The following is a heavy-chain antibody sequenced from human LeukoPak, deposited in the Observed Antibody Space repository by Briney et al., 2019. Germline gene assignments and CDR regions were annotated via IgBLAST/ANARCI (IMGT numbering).Heavy chain of an antibody. V-gene: IGHV3-7*01. D-gene: IGHD3-9*01. Sequence: GGSLRLSCAASGFTFSSYWMSWVRQAPGKGLEWVANIKQDGSEKYYVDSVKGRFTISRDNAKNSLYLQMNSLRAEDTAVYYCARNYYDILTGPDAFDIWGQGTMVTVSS. CDR3: ARNYYDILTGPDAFDI. J-gene: IGHJ3*02. CDR2: IKQDGSEK. CDR1: GFTFSSYW.